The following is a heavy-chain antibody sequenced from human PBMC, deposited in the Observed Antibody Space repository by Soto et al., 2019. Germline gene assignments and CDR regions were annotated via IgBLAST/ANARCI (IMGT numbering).Heavy chain of an antibody. CDR2: IYHSGST. Sequence: SETLSLTCAVSGGSINSRYWWSWVRQSPGKGLEWIGEIYHSGSTNYNPSLKSRVTISVDKSKNQFSLNLSSVTAADTAVYYRARDKNVWGNYYTRYFNYWGQETLVTVSS. CDR3: ARDKNVWGNYYTRYFNY. V-gene: IGHV4-4*02. J-gene: IGHJ4*02. CDR1: GGSINSRYW. D-gene: IGHD3-10*01.